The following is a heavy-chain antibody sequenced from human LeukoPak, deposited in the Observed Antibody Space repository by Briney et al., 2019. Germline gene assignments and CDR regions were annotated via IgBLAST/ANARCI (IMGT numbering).Heavy chain of an antibody. CDR1: GLTFSNYA. CDR3: ARDLDRSYFDY. V-gene: IGHV3-23*01. J-gene: IGHJ4*02. D-gene: IGHD3-22*01. Sequence: GGSLRLSCAASGLTFSNYAMTWVRQAPGKGLEWVSAISTNGDRTYYADSVKGRFTVSRDNFKNTLYLQMNSLRAEDTAVYFCARDLDRSYFDYWGQGTLVTVSS. CDR2: ISTNGDRT.